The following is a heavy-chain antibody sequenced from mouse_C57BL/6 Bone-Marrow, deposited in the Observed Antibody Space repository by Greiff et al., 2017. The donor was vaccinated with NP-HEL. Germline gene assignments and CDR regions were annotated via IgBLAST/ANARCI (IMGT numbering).Heavy chain of an antibody. CDR2: IYPGDGDT. V-gene: IGHV1-82*01. J-gene: IGHJ2*01. CDR3: ARSKEDGSSGYDY. D-gene: IGHD3-2*02. CDR1: GYAFSSSW. Sequence: QVQLQQSGPELVKPGASVKISCKASGYAFSSSWMNWVKQRPGKGLEWIGRIYPGDGDTNYNGKFKGKATLTAEKSSSTAYMQLSSLTSEDSAVYFSARSKEDGSSGYDYWGQGTTLTVSS.